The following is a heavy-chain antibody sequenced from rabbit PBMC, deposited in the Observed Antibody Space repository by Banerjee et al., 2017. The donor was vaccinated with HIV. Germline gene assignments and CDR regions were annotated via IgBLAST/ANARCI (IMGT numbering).Heavy chain of an antibody. D-gene: IGHD6-1*01. CDR2: IYAGSGGST. V-gene: IGHV1S40*01. J-gene: IGHJ4*01. CDR3: ARGGGKAYDSLYFTL. Sequence: QSLEESGGDLVQPEGSLTLTCTASGFDFISNGMCWVRQAPGKGLELIGCIYAGSGGSTYYTSWAKGRFTISRTSSTTVTLQMTSLAAADTATYFCARGGGKAYDSLYFTLWGPGTLVTVS. CDR1: GFDFISNG.